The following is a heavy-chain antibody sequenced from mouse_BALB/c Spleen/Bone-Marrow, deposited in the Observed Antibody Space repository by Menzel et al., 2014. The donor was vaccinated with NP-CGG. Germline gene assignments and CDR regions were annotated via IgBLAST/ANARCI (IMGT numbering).Heavy chain of an antibody. V-gene: IGHV1-5*01. D-gene: IGHD3-1*01. CDR3: TTLARSDFDY. J-gene: IGHJ2*01. CDR2: IYPGNSDT. Sequence: VQLQQSGTVLARPGAAVKMSCKASGYTFSNYWMHWVKQRPGQGLEWIGTIYPGNSDTTYNQKFKGKAKLTAVTPTSTAYMELSSLTNEDSAVYYCTTLARSDFDYWGQGTTLTVSS. CDR1: GYTFSNYW.